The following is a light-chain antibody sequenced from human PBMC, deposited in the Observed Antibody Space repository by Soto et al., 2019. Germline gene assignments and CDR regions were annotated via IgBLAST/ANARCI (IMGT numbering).Light chain of an antibody. J-gene: IGKJ5*01. CDR2: DAS. CDR3: QQYGSSPIT. Sequence: EIVLTQSPGTLSLSPWERATLSCRASQRVSSNFLAWYQHKPGQSPRLLIYDASSRATGIPDRFSGSGSGTDFTLTISRLEPEDFAVYYCQQYGSSPITFGQGTRLEIK. CDR1: QRVSSNF. V-gene: IGKV3-20*01.